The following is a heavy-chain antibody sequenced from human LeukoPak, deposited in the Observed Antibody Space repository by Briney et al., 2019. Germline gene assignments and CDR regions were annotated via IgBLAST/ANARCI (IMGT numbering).Heavy chain of an antibody. J-gene: IGHJ4*02. D-gene: IGHD6-19*01. CDR1: GGSFSGCY. CDR3: ARGRPAVVDY. CDR2: INHSGST. Sequence: SETLSLTCAVYGGSFSGCYWSWIRQPPGKGLEWIGEINHSGSTNYNPSLKSRVTISVDTSKNQFSLKLSSVTAADTAVYYCARGRPAVVDYWGQGTLVTVSS. V-gene: IGHV4-34*01.